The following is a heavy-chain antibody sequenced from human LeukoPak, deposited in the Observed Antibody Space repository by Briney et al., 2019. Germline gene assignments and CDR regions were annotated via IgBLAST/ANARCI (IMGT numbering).Heavy chain of an antibody. CDR2: ISSTGADI. J-gene: IGHJ4*02. CDR3: ARVRLPISLQSPLTD. CDR1: GFTFKHYM. Sequence: GGSLRLYCAPSGFTFKHYMMNWVRQAPGKGLEWVSSISSTGADIYYADSVKGRFTISRDNANNSLFLQMTSLRPEDTAVYNCARVRLPISLQSPLTDCGQRTLVSASS. D-gene: IGHD3-9*01. V-gene: IGHV3-21*01.